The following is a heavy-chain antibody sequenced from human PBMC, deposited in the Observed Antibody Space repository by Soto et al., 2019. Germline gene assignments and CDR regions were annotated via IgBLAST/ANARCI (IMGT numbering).Heavy chain of an antibody. V-gene: IGHV4-30-4*08. CDR2: IYYSGST. J-gene: IGHJ4*02. CDR3: ARAPGGYDSSGYTFDY. CDR1: GASIRSYY. Sequence: SETLSLTCTVSGASIRSYYWSWIRQPPGKGLEWIGYIYYSGSTYYNPSLKSRVTISVDTSKNQFSLKLSSVTAADTAVYYCARAPGGYDSSGYTFDYWGQGTLVTVSS. D-gene: IGHD3-22*01.